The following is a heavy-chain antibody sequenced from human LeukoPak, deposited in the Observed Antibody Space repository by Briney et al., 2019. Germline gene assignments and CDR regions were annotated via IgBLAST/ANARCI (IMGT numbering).Heavy chain of an antibody. CDR2: ISYDGSNK. J-gene: IGHJ4*02. CDR3: ARGTAVYASWINY. D-gene: IGHD2-8*01. Sequence: GGSLRLSCAASGFTFSSYAMHWVRQAPGKGLEWVAVISYDGSNKYYADSVKGRFIISRDNSKNTLFLQVDSLRPEDTAVYYCARGTAVYASWINYWGQGTLVTVSS. V-gene: IGHV3-30-3*01. CDR1: GFTFSSYA.